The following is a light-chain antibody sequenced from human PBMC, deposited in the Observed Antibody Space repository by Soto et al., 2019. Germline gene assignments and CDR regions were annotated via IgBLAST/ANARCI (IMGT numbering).Light chain of an antibody. CDR1: DSIGTN. Sequence: IVLTQFPATLSVSPGERATLSCRAGDSIGTNVAWYQHKPGQSPRLLIYNASTRPPGVAARFSGSGSGTEFTLTISSLQPEDFATYYCQRYNSYPWTFGQGTKVDIK. V-gene: IGKV3-15*01. CDR3: QRYNSYPWT. CDR2: NAS. J-gene: IGKJ1*01.